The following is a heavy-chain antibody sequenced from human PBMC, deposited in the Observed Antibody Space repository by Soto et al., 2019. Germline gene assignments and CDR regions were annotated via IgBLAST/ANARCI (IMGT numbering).Heavy chain of an antibody. V-gene: IGHV1-2*02. CDR1: GYTFSDYY. Sequence: ASVKVSCKVSGYTFSDYYIHWVRQAPRQGLEWMGWINPNSGGTKYAPKFQGGVTMTRDTSITTAYMELSRLRSGDTAVYYCAREPATAKPEGVDFWGQGTLVTVSS. CDR2: INPNSGGT. J-gene: IGHJ4*02. CDR3: AREPATAKPEGVDF. D-gene: IGHD1-1*01.